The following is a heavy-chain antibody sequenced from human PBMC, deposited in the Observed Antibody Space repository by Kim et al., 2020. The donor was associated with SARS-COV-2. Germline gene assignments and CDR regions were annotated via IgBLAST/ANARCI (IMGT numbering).Heavy chain of an antibody. CDR3: ARGRRSGGSCHGY. V-gene: IGHV1-8*01. D-gene: IGHD2-15*01. CDR1: GYSFTSYD. CDR2: MNPNRGNT. J-gene: IGHJ4*02. Sequence: ASVKVSCKASGYSFTSYDIYWVRQATGQGLEWMGWMNPNRGNTGYVQKFQGRVTMTRNTSISTAYMELSSLRSEDTAVYYCARGRRSGGSCHGYWGQGTLVTVSS.